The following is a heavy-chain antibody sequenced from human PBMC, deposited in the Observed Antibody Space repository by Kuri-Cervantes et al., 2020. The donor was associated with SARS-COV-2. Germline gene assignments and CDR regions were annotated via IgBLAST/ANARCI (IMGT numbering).Heavy chain of an antibody. J-gene: IGHJ6*03. V-gene: IGHV4-4*07. CDR3: AGGNSGWTNYYFYVDV. D-gene: IGHD6-19*01. CDR2: IYSSGST. Sequence: SETLSLTCTVSGGSISSHYWSWIRQPAGKGLEWIGRIYSSGSTNYNPSLKSRVTMSVDTSKNQFSLKLNSVTPEDTAIYYCAGGNSGWTNYYFYVDVWGKGATVTVSS. CDR1: GGSISSHY.